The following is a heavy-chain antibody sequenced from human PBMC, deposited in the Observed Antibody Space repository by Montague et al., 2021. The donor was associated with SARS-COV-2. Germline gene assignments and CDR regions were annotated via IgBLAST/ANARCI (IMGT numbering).Heavy chain of an antibody. CDR1: GDFITSTVSY. V-gene: IGHV4-39*01. CDR2: MYYTGTT. CDR3: ARHFRPGATEGYYYGMDV. Sequence: SETLSLTCTVSGDFITSTVSYWVWVRQSPGKGLEWIGNMYYTGTTCHNPSLTSRVTISVDTSKNQFSLRLDSVTAADTALYYCARHFRPGATEGYYYGMDVWGQGTAVTVSS. J-gene: IGHJ6*02. D-gene: IGHD1-26*01.